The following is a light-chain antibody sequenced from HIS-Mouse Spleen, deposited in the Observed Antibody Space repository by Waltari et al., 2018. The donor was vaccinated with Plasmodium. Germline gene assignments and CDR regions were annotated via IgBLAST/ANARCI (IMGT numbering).Light chain of an antibody. CDR2: DVS. V-gene: IGLV2-11*01. J-gene: IGLJ3*02. CDR3: CSYAGSYTWV. CDR1: SSDVGGYYY. Sequence: QSALTQPRSVSASPGQSVNIPCTGPSSDVGGYYYVSWYQQHPGKAPKLMIYDVSKRPSGDPDRFSGSKSGNTASLTISGLQAEDEADYYCCSYAGSYTWVFGGGTKLTVL.